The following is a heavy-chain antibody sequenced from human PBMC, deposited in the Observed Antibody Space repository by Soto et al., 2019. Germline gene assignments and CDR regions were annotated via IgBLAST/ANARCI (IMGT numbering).Heavy chain of an antibody. CDR3: ARGLKMLRVFGLKTYYYYYMDV. CDR2: MNTNSGDT. D-gene: IGHD3-10*01. Sequence: QVHLVQSGAEVKKPGASVKVSCKASGYTFTSYDINWVRQVAGQGLEWMGWMNTNSGDTAYAQELQGRVTMSRHTSISIAYMELSSLRPADTAVYYCARGLKMLRVFGLKTYYYYYMDVWGKGTTVTLSS. CDR1: GYTFTSYD. J-gene: IGHJ6*03. V-gene: IGHV1-8*01.